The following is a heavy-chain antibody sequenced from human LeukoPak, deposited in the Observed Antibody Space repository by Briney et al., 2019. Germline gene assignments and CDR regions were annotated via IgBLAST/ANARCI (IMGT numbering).Heavy chain of an antibody. Sequence: YPGGSLGLSCAASGFTFSSYARHWVRQAPGKGLEWVTIISCDGSNKYYADSVKGRFTISRDNSKNTLYLQMDSLRAEDTALYYCARPADSGENSYGPGFDYWGQGTLVTVSS. CDR3: ARPADSGENSYGPGFDY. CDR1: GFTFSSYA. CDR2: ISCDGSNK. D-gene: IGHD3-16*01. J-gene: IGHJ4*02. V-gene: IGHV3-30*04.